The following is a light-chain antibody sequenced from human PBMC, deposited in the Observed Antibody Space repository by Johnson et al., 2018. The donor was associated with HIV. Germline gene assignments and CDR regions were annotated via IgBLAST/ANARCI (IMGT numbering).Light chain of an antibody. V-gene: IGLV1-51*02. J-gene: IGLJ1*01. CDR3: GTWDSSLRKV. Sequence: QSVLTQPPSVSAAPGQKVTISCSGSSSDMGNYAVSWYQQLPGTAPKLLIYENNKRSSGIPDRFSGSKSGTSATLGITGLQTGDEADYYCGTWDSSLRKVFVTGTKVTVL. CDR2: ENN. CDR1: SSDMGNYA.